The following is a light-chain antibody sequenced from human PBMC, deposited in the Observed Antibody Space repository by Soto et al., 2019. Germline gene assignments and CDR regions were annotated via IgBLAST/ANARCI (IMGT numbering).Light chain of an antibody. CDR3: LQDYNYPIT. Sequence: AIQMTQSPSSLSASVGDRVTITCRASQGIRNDLGWYQQKPGKAPRLLIYGASNLQSGVPSRFSGSGSGTDFTRTISSLQPEDFATYYCLQDYNYPITFGPGTKVDIK. CDR1: QGIRND. V-gene: IGKV1-6*01. CDR2: GAS. J-gene: IGKJ3*01.